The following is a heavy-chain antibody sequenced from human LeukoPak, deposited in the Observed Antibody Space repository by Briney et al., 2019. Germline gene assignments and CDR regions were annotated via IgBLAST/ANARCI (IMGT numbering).Heavy chain of an antibody. CDR3: ARDPGSAVVVPAALDYFDY. Sequence: GGSLRLSCAASGFTFSSYSMHWVRQAPGKGLEWVSSISSSNSYIYDADSVKGRFTISRDNSKNSLYLQMSSLRAEDTAVYYCARDPGSAVVVPAALDYFDYWGQGTLVTVSS. J-gene: IGHJ4*02. CDR2: ISSSNSYI. D-gene: IGHD2-2*01. V-gene: IGHV3-21*01. CDR1: GFTFSSYS.